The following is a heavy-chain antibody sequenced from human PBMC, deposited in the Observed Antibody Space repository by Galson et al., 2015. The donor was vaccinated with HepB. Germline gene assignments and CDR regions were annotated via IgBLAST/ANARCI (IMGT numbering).Heavy chain of an antibody. D-gene: IGHD3-16*02. CDR2: INPSGGST. Sequence: SVKVSCKASGYTFTNYYMHWVRQAPGQGFEWMGIINPSGGSTSYAQKFQGRVTMTRDTSTSTVYMELSSLRSEDTAVYYCARMLSALYCFDYWGQGTLVTVSS. J-gene: IGHJ4*02. V-gene: IGHV1-46*01. CDR1: GYTFTNYY. CDR3: ARMLSALYCFDY.